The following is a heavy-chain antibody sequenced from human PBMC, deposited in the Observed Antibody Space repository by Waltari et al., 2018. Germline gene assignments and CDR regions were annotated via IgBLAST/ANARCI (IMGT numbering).Heavy chain of an antibody. J-gene: IGHJ4*02. D-gene: IGHD6-13*01. CDR3: ARAGQQLGIDY. CDR1: GGSISSSSYY. CDR2: IYYSGST. Sequence: QLQLQESGPGLVKPSETLSLTCTVSGGSISSSSYYWGWIRQPPGKGLEWIGSIYYSGSTYYNPSLKSRVTISVDTSKNQFSLKLSSVTAADTAVYYCARAGQQLGIDYWGQGTLVTVSS. V-gene: IGHV4-39*07.